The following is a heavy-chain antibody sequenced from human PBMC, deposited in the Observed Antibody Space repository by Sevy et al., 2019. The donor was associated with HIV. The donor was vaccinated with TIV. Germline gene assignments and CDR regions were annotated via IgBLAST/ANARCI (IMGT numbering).Heavy chain of an antibody. V-gene: IGHV3-23*01. Sequence: GGSLRLSCAASGFTFSSYAMSWVRQAPGKGLEWVSAISGSGGSTYYADSVKGRFTISRDNSKNTLYLQMNSQRAEDTAVYYCAKDARYYDSSGYYSDAFDVWGQGTMVTVSS. CDR2: ISGSGGST. J-gene: IGHJ3*01. CDR3: AKDARYYDSSGYYSDAFDV. D-gene: IGHD3-22*01. CDR1: GFTFSSYA.